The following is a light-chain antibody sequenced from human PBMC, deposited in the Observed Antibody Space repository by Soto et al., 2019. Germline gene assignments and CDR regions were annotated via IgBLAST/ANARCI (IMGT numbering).Light chain of an antibody. CDR2: AAT. CDR3: QQLNSYE. Sequence: AFRIPQSPSSFSASTGYRVTIICRATQAISRYLAWYQQKPGAAPKLLMYAATTLQSGVPSRFSGAASGTEFTLTISSLQSEDFATYYCQQLNSYEFGQGTKVDIK. CDR1: QAISRY. J-gene: IGKJ1*01. V-gene: IGKV1-8*01.